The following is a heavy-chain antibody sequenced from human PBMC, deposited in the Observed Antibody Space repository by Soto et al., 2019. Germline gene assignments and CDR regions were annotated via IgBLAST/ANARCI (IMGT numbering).Heavy chain of an antibody. CDR2: ISGSGGNT. V-gene: IGHV3-23*01. J-gene: IGHJ2*01. CDR1: GFTFNNYA. Sequence: GGSLRLSCAASGFTFNNYAMSWVRQAPGKGLEWVSAISGSGGNTYYADSVKGRFTISRDNSKNTLYLQMNSLRAEDTAVYYCATHTAMVGSYWYFDLWGRGTLVTVSS. CDR3: ATHTAMVGSYWYFDL. D-gene: IGHD5-18*01.